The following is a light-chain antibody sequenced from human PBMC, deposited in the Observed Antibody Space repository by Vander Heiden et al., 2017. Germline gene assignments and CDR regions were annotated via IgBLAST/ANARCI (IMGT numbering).Light chain of an antibody. Sequence: SYVLPPPPSVSVAPGQTARITCGGHNIGSENVHWYQQKPGQAPVLVVYDDSDRPSGITERVSGSKSGNTATLTVSRLEDGDEADYYCQVWDSSSDHVVFGGGTKLTVL. CDR3: QVWDSSSDHVV. CDR2: DDS. J-gene: IGLJ3*02. V-gene: IGLV3-21*02. CDR1: NIGSEN.